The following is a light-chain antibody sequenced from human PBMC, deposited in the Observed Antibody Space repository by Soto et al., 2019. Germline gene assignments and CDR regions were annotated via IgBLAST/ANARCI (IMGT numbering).Light chain of an antibody. CDR2: GAS. CDR1: QSVSSSY. Sequence: EIVLTQSPGTLSLSRGDRATLSFRASQSVSSSYLAWYQKKPGQAPRLVIYGASSRATGIPDRFSGGGSWTDLTLTISRLETEDFAVYYCQQYGSSPLWTFGQGTKVDIK. V-gene: IGKV3-20*01. J-gene: IGKJ1*01. CDR3: QQYGSSPLWT.